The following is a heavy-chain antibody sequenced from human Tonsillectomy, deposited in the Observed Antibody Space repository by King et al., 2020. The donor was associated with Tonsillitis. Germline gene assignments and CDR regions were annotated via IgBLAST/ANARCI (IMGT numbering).Heavy chain of an antibody. CDR2: LRYDGSKE. CDR1: GFIFSSYG. Sequence: HVQLVESGGGVVQPGGSLRLSCAASGFIFSSYGMHWVRQAPGKGLAWVAFLRYDGSKEYYADSVKGRFTISRDSSKNTLFLQMNSLRPDDTALYYCAKDPTGGWFGEELNYFEYWGQGTLVTVSS. V-gene: IGHV3-30*02. CDR3: AKDPTGGWFGEELNYFEY. D-gene: IGHD3-10*01. J-gene: IGHJ4*02.